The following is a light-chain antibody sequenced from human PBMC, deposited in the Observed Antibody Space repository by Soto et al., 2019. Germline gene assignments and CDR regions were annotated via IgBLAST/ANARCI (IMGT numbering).Light chain of an antibody. J-gene: IGLJ1*01. V-gene: IGLV2-14*03. CDR2: DVT. CDR3: SSYTTSNTRQIV. CDR1: SSDVGGYNY. Sequence: SALTQPASGSGSPGQSITISCTGTSSDVGGYNYVSWYQHHPGKAPKLIIYDVTNRPSGVSNPFSGSKSGNTASLTISGLQPEDEADYYCSSYTTSNTRQIVFGTGTKLTVL.